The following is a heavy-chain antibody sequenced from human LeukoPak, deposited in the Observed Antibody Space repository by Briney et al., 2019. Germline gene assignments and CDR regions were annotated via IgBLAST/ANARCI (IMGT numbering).Heavy chain of an antibody. V-gene: IGHV1-3*01. CDR1: GYTFTSYA. CDR2: INAGNGNT. J-gene: IGHJ6*02. CDR3: ARERGAPTYYYDSSGYYYYYYGMDV. Sequence: ASVKVSCKASGYTFTSYAMHWVRQAPGQRLEWMGWINAGNGNTKYSQKFQGRVTITRDTSASTAYMELSSLRSEDTAVYYCARERGAPTYYYDSSGYYYYYYGMDVWGQGTTVTVSS. D-gene: IGHD3-22*01.